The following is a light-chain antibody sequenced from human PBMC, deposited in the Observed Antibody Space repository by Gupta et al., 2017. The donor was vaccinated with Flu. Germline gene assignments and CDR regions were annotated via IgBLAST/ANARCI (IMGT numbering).Light chain of an antibody. J-gene: IGKJ1*01. CDR1: QSVSTN. V-gene: IGKV3-15*01. CDR3: REYDNWPLWT. Sequence: EIVMTQSPASLSVSPGGRATLSCRASQSVSTNLAWYQQKPGQAPRLLIYDASTRATGIPARFSGSGSGTEFTLAISSLLSDDFAVYYCREYDNWPLWTFGQGTKVEIK. CDR2: DAS.